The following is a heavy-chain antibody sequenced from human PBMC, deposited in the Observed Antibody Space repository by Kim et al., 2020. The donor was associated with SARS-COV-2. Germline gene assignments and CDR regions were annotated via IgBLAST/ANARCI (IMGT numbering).Heavy chain of an antibody. Sequence: ASVKVSCKASGYTFTSYDINWVRQATGQGLEWMGWMNPNSGNTGYAQKFQGRVTMTRNTSISTAYMELSSLRSEDTAVYYCAREIVVVPAAMGVQYYYYYGMDVWGQGTTVTVSS. CDR3: AREIVVVPAAMGVQYYYYYGMDV. CDR1: GYTFTSYD. CDR2: MNPNSGNT. J-gene: IGHJ6*02. D-gene: IGHD2-2*01. V-gene: IGHV1-8*01.